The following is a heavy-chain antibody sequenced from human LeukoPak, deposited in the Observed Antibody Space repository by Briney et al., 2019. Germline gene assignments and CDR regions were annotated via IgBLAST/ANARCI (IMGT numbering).Heavy chain of an antibody. CDR1: GGSISSYN. CDR3: ARDRYYTNDAFDI. Sequence: PSETLSLTCTVSGGSISSYNWSWIRLPPGKGLEWIGYIYYSGSTNYNPSLKSRVTISVDTSKNQFSLKLSSVTAADTAVYYCARDRYYTNDAFDIWGQGTMVTVSS. D-gene: IGHD2/OR15-2a*01. CDR2: IYYSGST. J-gene: IGHJ3*02. V-gene: IGHV4-59*01.